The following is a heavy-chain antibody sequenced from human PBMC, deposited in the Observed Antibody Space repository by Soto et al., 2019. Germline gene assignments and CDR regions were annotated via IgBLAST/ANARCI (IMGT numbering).Heavy chain of an antibody. J-gene: IGHJ6*02. CDR2: ISYDGSNK. CDR1: GFTFSNFA. D-gene: IGHD3-10*01. CDR3: AKASSAQVYYYYGMDV. V-gene: IGHV3-30*18. Sequence: QVQLVESGGGVVQPGRSLRLSCAASGFTFSNFAMHWVRQAPGKGLEWVAVISYDGSNKYHTDSVKGRVTISRDNSKNTLYVQMNSLRTADTAVYYCAKASSAQVYYYYGMDVWGQGTTVTVSS.